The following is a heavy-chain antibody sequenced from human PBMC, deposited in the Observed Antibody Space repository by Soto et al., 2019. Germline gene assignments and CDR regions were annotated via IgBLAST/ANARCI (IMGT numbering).Heavy chain of an antibody. CDR1: GFKFSMFG. CDR3: ARDKGGTVAGFNGFDP. Sequence: ELFLQESGGDLVQPGGFLRLSCVASGFKFSMFGMNWVRQAPGKGLEWIAYISSSSATIIYGGSVEGRFTVSRDNAENSLFLQMKSLRDEDTAVYYCARDKGGTVAGFNGFDPWGHGTQVTVST. D-gene: IGHD6-19*01. CDR2: ISSSSATI. J-gene: IGHJ5*02. V-gene: IGHV3-48*02.